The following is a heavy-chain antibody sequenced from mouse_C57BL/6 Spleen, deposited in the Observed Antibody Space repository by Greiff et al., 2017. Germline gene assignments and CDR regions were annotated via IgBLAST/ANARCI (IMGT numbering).Heavy chain of an antibody. Sequence: EVMLVESGGDLVKPGGSLKLSCAASGFTFSSYGMSWVRQTPDKRLEWVATISSGGSYTYYPDSVKGRFTISRDNAKNTRYLHMSSLQAEDTAMYYCARQGGTVVAAYYAMDYWGQGTSVTVSS. D-gene: IGHD1-1*01. CDR2: ISSGGSYT. CDR1: GFTFSSYG. V-gene: IGHV5-6*02. CDR3: ARQGGTVVAAYYAMDY. J-gene: IGHJ4*01.